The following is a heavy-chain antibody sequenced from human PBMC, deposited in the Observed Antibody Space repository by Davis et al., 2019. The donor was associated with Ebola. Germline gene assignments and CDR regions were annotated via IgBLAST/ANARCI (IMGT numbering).Heavy chain of an antibody. J-gene: IGHJ6*02. CDR3: ARVYCSGGTCYSAYYYGMDV. Sequence: SETLSLTCAVSGDSISSSNWWSWVRQPPGKGLEWIGEISQSGSTNYNPSLKSRVTISVDTSKNQFSLKLTSVTAADTAVYYCARVYCSGGTCYSAYYYGMDVWGQGTTVTVSS. CDR2: ISQSGST. V-gene: IGHV4-4*02. D-gene: IGHD2-15*01. CDR1: GDSISSSNW.